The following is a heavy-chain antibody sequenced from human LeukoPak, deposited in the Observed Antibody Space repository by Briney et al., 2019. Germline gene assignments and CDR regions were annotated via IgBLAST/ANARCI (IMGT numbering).Heavy chain of an antibody. Sequence: GGSLRLSCAASGIIFGNFWMSWVRQAPGKGLEWVANIKQDGSEKFYVDSVKGRFTISRDNTKNSLYLQMNSLRAEDTAVYYCARSPDGFDYWGQGTLVTVSS. CDR2: IKQDGSEK. J-gene: IGHJ4*02. CDR3: ARSPDGFDY. D-gene: IGHD5-24*01. CDR1: GIIFGNFW. V-gene: IGHV3-7*03.